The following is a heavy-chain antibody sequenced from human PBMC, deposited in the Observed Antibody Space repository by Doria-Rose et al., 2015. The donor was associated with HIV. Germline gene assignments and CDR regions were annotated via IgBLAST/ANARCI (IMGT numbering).Heavy chain of an antibody. V-gene: IGHV4-4*09. CDR1: GGSISRYY. CDR2: INSSGST. D-gene: IGHD3-10*01. Sequence: QVQLQESGPGLVKPAETLSLTCTVSGGSISRYYWNWIRQPPGKGLEWIGSINSSGSTHYNSSLKSRVTISIDPSKNQFSLKLSSGTAADTAVYYCARFRPSRETYYSLDVWGKGTTVTVSS. CDR3: ARFRPSRETYYSLDV. J-gene: IGHJ6*03.